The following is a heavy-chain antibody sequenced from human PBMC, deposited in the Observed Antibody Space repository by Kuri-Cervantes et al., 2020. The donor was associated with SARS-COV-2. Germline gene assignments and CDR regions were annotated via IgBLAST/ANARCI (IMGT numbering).Heavy chain of an antibody. CDR1: GYTFTGYY. V-gene: IGHV1-69*13. D-gene: IGHD1-14*01. CDR2: SIPVLSAT. CDR3: AKEIQYSYKRTNFDS. Sequence: SVKVSCKASGYTFTGYYMHWVRQAPGQGLEWMGDSIPVLSATNYAQRFQGRVTISADESTRSAYLELSSLTSEDTAVYYCAKEIQYSYKRTNFDSWGQGTLVTVSS. J-gene: IGHJ4*02.